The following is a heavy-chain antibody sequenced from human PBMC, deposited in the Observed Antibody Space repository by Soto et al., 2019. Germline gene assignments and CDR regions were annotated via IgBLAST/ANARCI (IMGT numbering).Heavy chain of an antibody. Sequence: QVQLVESGGGVVQPGRSLRLSCAASGFTFSDYGMHWVRQAPGKGLEWVSVIWYDGSNRYYADSVKGRFTISRDNSNKTLYLQMNSLRADDTAVYYCARSRSSWYTLHPWGQGTLVTVSS. J-gene: IGHJ1*01. CDR3: ARSRSSWYTLHP. CDR2: IWYDGSNR. V-gene: IGHV3-33*01. CDR1: GFTFSDYG. D-gene: IGHD6-13*01.